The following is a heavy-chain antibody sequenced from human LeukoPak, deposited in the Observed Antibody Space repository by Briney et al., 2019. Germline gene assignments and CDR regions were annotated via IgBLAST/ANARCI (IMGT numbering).Heavy chain of an antibody. D-gene: IGHD6-13*01. CDR3: ARESSSQSLDD. J-gene: IGHJ4*02. CDR2: ISWNSGSI. Sequence: GGSLRLSCAASGFTFDDYAMHWVRQAPGKGLEWVSGISWNSGSIGYADSVKGRFTISRDNAKNSLYLQMNSLRAEDTAVYYCARESSSQSLDDWGQGTLVAVSS. V-gene: IGHV3-9*01. CDR1: GFTFDDYA.